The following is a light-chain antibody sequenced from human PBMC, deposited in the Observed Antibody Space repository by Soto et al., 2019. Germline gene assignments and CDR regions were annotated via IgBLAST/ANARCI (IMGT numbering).Light chain of an antibody. CDR2: DVS. CDR3: CSYAGSSFYV. J-gene: IGLJ1*01. V-gene: IGLV2-11*01. CDR1: SSDVGGYNY. Sequence: QSVLTQPRSVSGSPGQSVTISCTGTSSDVGGYNYVSWYQQHPGKAPKLMIYDVSKRPSGVPDRFSGSKSGNTASLTISGLQAEDEADYYCCSYAGSSFYVFGTGTKATVL.